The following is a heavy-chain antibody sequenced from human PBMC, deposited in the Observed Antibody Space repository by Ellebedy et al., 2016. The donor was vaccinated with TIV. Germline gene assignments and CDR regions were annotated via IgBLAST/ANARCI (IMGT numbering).Heavy chain of an antibody. CDR2: IYHSGST. CDR3: ARDHHSTTHGSGRGYFDY. J-gene: IGHJ4*02. D-gene: IGHD3-10*01. V-gene: IGHV4-4*02. Sequence: SETLSLTXAVSGDSISSTNWWTWVRQPPGKGLEWIGEIYHSGSTNYNPSLKSRVTISVDKSKNQFSLKLSSVTAADTAVYYCARDHHSTTHGSGRGYFDYWGQGTLITVSS. CDR1: GDSISSTNW.